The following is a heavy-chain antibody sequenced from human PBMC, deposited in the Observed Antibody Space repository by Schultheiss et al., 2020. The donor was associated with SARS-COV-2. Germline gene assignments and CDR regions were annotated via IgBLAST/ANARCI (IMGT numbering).Heavy chain of an antibody. CDR2: ISSSGSTI. D-gene: IGHD2-21*02. J-gene: IGHJ5*02. Sequence: GGSLRLSCAASGFTFSNAWMSWVRQAPGKGLEWVSYISSSGSTIYYADSVKGRFTISRDNAKNSLYLQMNSLRAEDTAVYYCARDVAYCGGDCFDWFDPWGQGTLVTVSS. V-gene: IGHV3-11*01. CDR1: GFTFSNAW. CDR3: ARDVAYCGGDCFDWFDP.